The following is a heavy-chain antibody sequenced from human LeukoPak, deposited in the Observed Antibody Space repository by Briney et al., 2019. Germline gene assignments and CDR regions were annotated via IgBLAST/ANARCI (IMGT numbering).Heavy chain of an antibody. Sequence: PSETLSLTCAVSGDSISNASPWSWIRQPPGKGLEWIGYIFHSGTTHYNPSLKSRITISVDRSKNQFSLKLSSVAAADTAVYYCARGPESLLTGRNWFDPWGQGTLVTVSS. CDR1: GDSISNASP. J-gene: IGHJ5*02. V-gene: IGHV4-30-2*01. D-gene: IGHD1-20*01. CDR3: ARGPESLLTGRNWFDP. CDR2: IFHSGTT.